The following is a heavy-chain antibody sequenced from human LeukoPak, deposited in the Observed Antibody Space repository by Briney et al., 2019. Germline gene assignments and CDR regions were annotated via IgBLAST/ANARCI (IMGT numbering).Heavy chain of an antibody. CDR3: AKAVNYYGSGSAFDY. D-gene: IGHD3-10*01. CDR2: ISGSGGST. J-gene: IGHJ4*02. V-gene: IGHV3-23*01. CDR1: GFTFSSYA. Sequence: GGSLRLSCAASGFTFSSYAMSWVRQAPGKGLEWVSAISGSGGSTYYADSVKGRFTISRDNSKNTLYPQMNSLRAEDTAVYYCAKAVNYYGSGSAFDYWGQGTLVTVSS.